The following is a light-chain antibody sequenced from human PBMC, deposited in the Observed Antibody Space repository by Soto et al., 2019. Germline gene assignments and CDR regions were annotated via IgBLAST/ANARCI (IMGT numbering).Light chain of an antibody. J-gene: IGKJ1*01. V-gene: IGKV1-39*01. CDR3: QQSYSTPPWT. Sequence: DIQMTQSPSTLSASIGDRVAITCRSSESISTWLAWYQHKPGKAPKFLIYAASNLQSGVPSRFSGSGSGTDFTLTISSLQPEDFATYFCQQSYSTPPWTFGQGTKVDIK. CDR2: AAS. CDR1: ESISTW.